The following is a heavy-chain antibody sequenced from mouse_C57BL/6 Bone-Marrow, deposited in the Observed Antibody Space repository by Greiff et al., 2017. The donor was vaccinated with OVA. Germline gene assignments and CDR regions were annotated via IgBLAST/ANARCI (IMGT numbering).Heavy chain of an antibody. J-gene: IGHJ4*01. CDR1: GYAFSSYW. CDR3: ARDDVGAVDY. V-gene: IGHV1-80*01. D-gene: IGHD2-12*01. Sequence: VQLKQSGAELVKPGASVKISCKASGYAFSSYWMNWVKQRPGKGLEWIGWIYPGGGNTNYNGKFKGKATLTVDTSSSTAYMQLSSLTSEDSAVYFCARDDVGAVDYWGQGTTLTVSS. CDR2: IYPGGGNT.